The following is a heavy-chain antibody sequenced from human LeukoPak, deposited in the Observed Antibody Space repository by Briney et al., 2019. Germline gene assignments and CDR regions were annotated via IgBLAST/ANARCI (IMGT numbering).Heavy chain of an antibody. Sequence: PGGSLRLSCAASGFTFSDYYMSWIRQVPGKGLEWVSYISSSGSTIYYADPVKGRFTISRDNAKNSLYLQMNSLRAEDTAVYYCARVRGDYDSSGYFFDYWGQGTLVTVSS. J-gene: IGHJ4*02. D-gene: IGHD3-22*01. V-gene: IGHV3-11*01. CDR3: ARVRGDYDSSGYFFDY. CDR1: GFTFSDYY. CDR2: ISSSGSTI.